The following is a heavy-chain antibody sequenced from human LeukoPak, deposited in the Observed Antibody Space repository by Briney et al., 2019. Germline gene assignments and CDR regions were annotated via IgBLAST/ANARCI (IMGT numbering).Heavy chain of an antibody. CDR2: ISGSGGST. CDR1: GFTISSYA. Sequence: PGGSLRLSCAASGFTISSYAMSWVRQAPGKGLEWVSAISGSGGSTYYADSVKGRFTISRDNSKNTLYLQMNSLRAEDTAVYYCAKGPGLIVVVVATADAFDIWGQGTMVTVSS. CDR3: AKGPGLIVVVVATADAFDI. V-gene: IGHV3-23*01. J-gene: IGHJ3*02. D-gene: IGHD2-15*01.